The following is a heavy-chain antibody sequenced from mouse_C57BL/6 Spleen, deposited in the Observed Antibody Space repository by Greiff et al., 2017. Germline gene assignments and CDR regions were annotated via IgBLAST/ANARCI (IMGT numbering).Heavy chain of an antibody. CDR1: GFTFSDYY. Sequence: VQLVESEGGLVQPGSSMKLSCTASGFTFSDYYMAWVRQVPEKGLEWVANINYDGSSTYYLDSLKSRFIISRDNAKNILYLQMSSLKSEDTATYYCARDFYDGYYDYWGQGTTLTVSS. D-gene: IGHD2-3*01. V-gene: IGHV5-16*01. J-gene: IGHJ2*01. CDR3: ARDFYDGYYDY. CDR2: INYDGSST.